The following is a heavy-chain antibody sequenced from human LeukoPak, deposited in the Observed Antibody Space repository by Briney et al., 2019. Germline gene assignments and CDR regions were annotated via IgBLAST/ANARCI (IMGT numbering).Heavy chain of an antibody. CDR3: ARPYSSGWYGFDAFDI. Sequence: SETLSLTCTVSGGSISSYYWSWIRQPAGKGLEWIGRIYTSGSTNYNPSLKSRVTISVDTSKNQFSLKLSSVTAADTAVYYCARPYSSGWYGFDAFDIWGQGTMVTVSS. CDR2: IYTSGST. D-gene: IGHD6-19*01. CDR1: GGSISSYY. V-gene: IGHV4-4*07. J-gene: IGHJ3*02.